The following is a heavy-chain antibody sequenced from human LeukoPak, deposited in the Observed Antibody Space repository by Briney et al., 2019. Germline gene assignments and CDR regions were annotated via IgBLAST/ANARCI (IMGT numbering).Heavy chain of an antibody. CDR2: ISYDGSKK. CDR3: ARGRLAGVPDYYGMDV. CDR1: GFSFSSYA. V-gene: IGHV3-30*04. Sequence: GGSLRLSCAASGFSFSSYAIHWVRQAPGKGLEWVAVISYDGSKKYYADSVKGRFTISRDNSKNTQYLQMNSLRAEDTAVCYCARGRLAGVPDYYGMDVWGKGTTVTVSS. J-gene: IGHJ6*04. D-gene: IGHD1-1*01.